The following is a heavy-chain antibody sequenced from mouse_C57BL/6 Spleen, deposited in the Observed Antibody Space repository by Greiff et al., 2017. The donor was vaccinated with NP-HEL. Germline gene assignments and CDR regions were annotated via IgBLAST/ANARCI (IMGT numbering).Heavy chain of an antibody. Sequence: QVQLQQPGAELVRPGSSVKLSCKASGYTFTSYWMHWVKQRPIQGLEWIGNIDPSDSETHYNQKFKDKATLTVDKSSSTAYMQLSSLTSEDSAVYYCAGRDYGYLFAYWGQGTLVTVSA. V-gene: IGHV1-52*01. CDR2: IDPSDSET. CDR1: GYTFTSYW. D-gene: IGHD2-2*01. J-gene: IGHJ3*01. CDR3: AGRDYGYLFAY.